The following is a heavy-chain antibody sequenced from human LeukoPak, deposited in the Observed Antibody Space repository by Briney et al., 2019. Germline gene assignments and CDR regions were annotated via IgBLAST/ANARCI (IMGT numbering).Heavy chain of an antibody. CDR2: IYSGGST. CDR3: ARHKDSGDYPLDY. D-gene: IGHD4-17*01. J-gene: IGHJ4*02. Sequence: GGSLRLSCAASGFTVSSNYMSWVRQAPGKGLEWVSVIYSGGSTYYADSVKGRFTISRDNSKNTLYLQMNSLRAEDTAVYYCARHKDSGDYPLDYWGQGILVSVSS. CDR1: GFTVSSNY. V-gene: IGHV3-53*01.